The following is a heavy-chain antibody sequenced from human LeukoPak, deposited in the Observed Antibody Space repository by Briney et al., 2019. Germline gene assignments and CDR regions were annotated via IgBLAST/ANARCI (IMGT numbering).Heavy chain of an antibody. V-gene: IGHV4-39*07. CDR3: ARAGYGDSDFDY. J-gene: IGHJ4*02. CDR2: IYYTGST. CDR1: GGSISNGVFY. Sequence: SETLSLTCTVSGGSISNGVFYWGWIRQSPGKGLEWIGSIYYTGSTYLNPSLKSRVTISIDMSNNQFSLKLTSVTAADTAVYYCARAGYGDSDFDYWGQGTLVTVSS. D-gene: IGHD4-17*01.